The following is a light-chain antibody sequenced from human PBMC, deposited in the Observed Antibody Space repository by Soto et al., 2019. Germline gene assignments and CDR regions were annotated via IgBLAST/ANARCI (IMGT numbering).Light chain of an antibody. CDR2: EVS. CDR1: SSDVGSYNL. CDR3: CSYAGSSTVV. J-gene: IGLJ2*01. Sequence: QSALTQPASVSGSPGQSITISCTGTSSDVGSYNLVSWYQQHPGKAPKLMIYEVSKRPSGVSNRFSGSKSGNTASLTISGRQAEDEADYYCCSYAGSSTVVFGGGTKVT. V-gene: IGLV2-23*02.